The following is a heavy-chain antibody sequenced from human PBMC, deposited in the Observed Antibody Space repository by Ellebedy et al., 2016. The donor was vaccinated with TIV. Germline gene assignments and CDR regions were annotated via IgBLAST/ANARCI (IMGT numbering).Heavy chain of an antibody. D-gene: IGHD3-9*01. Sequence: PSETLSLTCIVSGGSISNYYWNWIRQHAGKGLEWIGRTHTTGSTNYNPSLKSRVTMSVDTSKSQFSLKLNSVTAADTAVYYCAGEDYNILTGYGGWLDPWGQGTLVTVSS. CDR3: AGEDYNILTGYGGWLDP. CDR2: THTTGST. V-gene: IGHV4-4*07. CDR1: GGSISNYY. J-gene: IGHJ5*02.